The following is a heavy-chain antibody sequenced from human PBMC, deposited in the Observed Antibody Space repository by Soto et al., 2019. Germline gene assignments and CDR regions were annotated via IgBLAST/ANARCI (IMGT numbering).Heavy chain of an antibody. CDR2: ISGGGGGI. D-gene: IGHD5-18*01. J-gene: IGHJ5*02. V-gene: IGHV3-23*01. CDR1: GFTFSNSA. CDR3: AKDYTYGPQLGWFDP. Sequence: GGSLRLSCAASGFTFSNSAMSWVRQAPGQGLEWVSGISGGGGGIYYADSVRGRFTISRDNSKDTLYLQMSSLRVEDTAVYYCAKDYTYGPQLGWFDPWGQGTLVTVSS.